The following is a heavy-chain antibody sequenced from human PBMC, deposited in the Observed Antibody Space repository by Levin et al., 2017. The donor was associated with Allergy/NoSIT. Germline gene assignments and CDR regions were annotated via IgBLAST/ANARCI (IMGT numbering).Heavy chain of an antibody. V-gene: IGHV1-18*01. D-gene: IGHD4-17*01. Sequence: TMTSDGINGVRQAPGQGLEWMGWISAYNGNTNYAQKLQGRVTMTTDTSTSTAYMELRSLRSDDTAVYYCARVGHYGDYFDYWGQGTLVTVSS. CDR1: TMTSDG. CDR3: ARVGHYGDYFDY. J-gene: IGHJ4*02. CDR2: ISAYNGNT.